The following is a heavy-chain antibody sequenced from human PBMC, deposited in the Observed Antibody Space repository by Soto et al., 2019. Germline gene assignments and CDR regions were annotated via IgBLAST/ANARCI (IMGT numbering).Heavy chain of an antibody. CDR3: AKASGSYYDILTGYYDYYYMDV. Sequence: GESLKISCAASGFTFSSYAMSWVRQAPGKGLEWVSAISGSGGSTYYADSVKGRFTISRDNSKNTLYLQMNSLRAEDTAVYYCAKASGSYYDILTGYYDYYYMDVWGKGTTVTVSS. CDR2: ISGSGGST. D-gene: IGHD3-9*01. CDR1: GFTFSSYA. V-gene: IGHV3-23*01. J-gene: IGHJ6*03.